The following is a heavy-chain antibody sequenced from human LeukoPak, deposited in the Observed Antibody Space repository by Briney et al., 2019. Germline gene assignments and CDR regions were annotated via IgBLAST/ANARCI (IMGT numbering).Heavy chain of an antibody. CDR3: ARDGGRDIVVVPAAISPTVYPVEVYYYGMDV. Sequence: PGGSLRLSRAASGFTFSSYAMHWVRQAPGKGLEWVAVISYDGSNKYYADSVKGRFTISRDNSKNTLYLQMNSLRAEDTAVYYCARDGGRDIVVVPAAISPTVYPVEVYYYGMDVWGQGTTVTVSS. CDR2: ISYDGSNK. V-gene: IGHV3-30-3*01. CDR1: GFTFSSYA. J-gene: IGHJ6*02. D-gene: IGHD2-2*02.